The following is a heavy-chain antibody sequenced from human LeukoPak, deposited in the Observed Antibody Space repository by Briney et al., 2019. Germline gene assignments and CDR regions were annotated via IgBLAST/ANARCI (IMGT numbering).Heavy chain of an antibody. Sequence: GASVTVSCKASGYTFTSYGISWVRQAPGQGLEWMGWISAYNGNTNYAQKLQGRVTMTTDTSTSTAYMELRSLRSDDTAVHYCAREGIAAAGTLTPIDYWGQGTLVTVSS. CDR2: ISAYNGNT. CDR3: AREGIAAAGTLTPIDY. D-gene: IGHD6-13*01. V-gene: IGHV1-18*01. J-gene: IGHJ4*02. CDR1: GYTFTSYG.